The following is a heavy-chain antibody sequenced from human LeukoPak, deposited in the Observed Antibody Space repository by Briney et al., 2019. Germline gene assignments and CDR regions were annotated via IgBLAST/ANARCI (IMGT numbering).Heavy chain of an antibody. CDR1: GFTFSSYA. CDR2: ISGSGGST. CDR3: AKDRYSSGWYGIFDY. V-gene: IGHV3-23*01. D-gene: IGHD6-19*01. Sequence: PGGSLRLSCAASGFTFSSYAMSSVRQAPGNGLEWVSAISGSGGSTYYADSVKDRFTISRDNSKNTLYLQMNSLRAEDTAVYYCAKDRYSSGWYGIFDYWGQGTLVTVSS. J-gene: IGHJ4*02.